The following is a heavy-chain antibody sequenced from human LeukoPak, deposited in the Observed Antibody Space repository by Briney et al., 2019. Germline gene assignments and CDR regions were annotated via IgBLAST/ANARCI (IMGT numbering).Heavy chain of an antibody. Sequence: GGSLRLSCAASGFTFSSYAMSWVRQAPGKGLEWVSAISSSGSTIYYADSVKGRFTISRDNAKNSLYLQMNSLRAEDTAVYYCARDKSVDSSGWYGGAFDIWGQGTMVTVSS. CDR2: ISSSGSTI. CDR1: GFTFSSYA. V-gene: IGHV3-48*04. J-gene: IGHJ3*02. D-gene: IGHD6-19*01. CDR3: ARDKSVDSSGWYGGAFDI.